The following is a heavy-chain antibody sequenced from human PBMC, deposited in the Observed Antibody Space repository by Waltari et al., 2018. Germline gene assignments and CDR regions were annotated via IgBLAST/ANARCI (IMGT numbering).Heavy chain of an antibody. J-gene: IGHJ4*02. CDR3: ARREVAALGY. V-gene: IGHV4-39*07. CDR1: GGSISSSSYY. D-gene: IGHD6-19*01. Sequence: QLQLQESGPGLVKPSETLSLTCTVSGGSISSSSYYWGWIRQPPGKGLEWIGEINHSGSTNYNPSLKSRVTISVDTSKNQFSLKLSSVTAADTAVYYCARREVAALGYWGQGTLVTVSS. CDR2: INHSGST.